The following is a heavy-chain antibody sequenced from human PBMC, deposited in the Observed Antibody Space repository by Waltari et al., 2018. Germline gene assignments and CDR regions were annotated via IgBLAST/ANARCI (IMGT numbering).Heavy chain of an antibody. D-gene: IGHD6-19*01. Sequence: QLVGSGGGVVQPGGSLRLPCAASGFTFRHYGMHWVRQSPGKGLEWVAVILSDGSNEYYADSVKGRFTISRDNSKNTLYLQMNSLRVQDTAVYYCARGSYSSGCDFWGQGTQVTVSS. CDR1: GFTFRHYG. CDR2: ILSDGSNE. J-gene: IGHJ4*02. V-gene: IGHV3-30*03. CDR3: ARGSYSSGCDF.